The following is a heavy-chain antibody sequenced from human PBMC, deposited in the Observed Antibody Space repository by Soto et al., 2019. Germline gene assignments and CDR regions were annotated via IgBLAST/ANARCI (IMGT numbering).Heavy chain of an antibody. V-gene: IGHV4-28*01. Sequence: QVQLQESGPGLVKPSDTLSLTCAVSGFSMSRSSWWGWIRQPPGKGLEWIGYMSSSGLTYYNPSLESRVTTSLDTSRNQFSLSLSSATAVDTAIYFCAKLKDGNWFDPWGQGTLVTVSS. CDR2: MSSSGLT. J-gene: IGHJ5*02. CDR3: AKLKDGNWFDP. D-gene: IGHD1-7*01. CDR1: GFSMSRSSW.